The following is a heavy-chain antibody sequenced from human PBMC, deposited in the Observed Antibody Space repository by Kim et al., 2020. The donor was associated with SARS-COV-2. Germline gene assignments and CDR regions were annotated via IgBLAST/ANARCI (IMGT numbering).Heavy chain of an antibody. Sequence: SETLSLTCTVSGGSINTNTYYWVWIRQSAGKGLEWIGSIYYSGYADYNPSLKSRVTMFVDTSRNQFSLEVRSVTATDTGVYFCARRKMAEFDYWGQGTLV. CDR3: ARRKMAEFDY. V-gene: IGHV4-39*01. D-gene: IGHD3-10*01. CDR1: GGSINTNTYY. J-gene: IGHJ4*02. CDR2: IYYSGYA.